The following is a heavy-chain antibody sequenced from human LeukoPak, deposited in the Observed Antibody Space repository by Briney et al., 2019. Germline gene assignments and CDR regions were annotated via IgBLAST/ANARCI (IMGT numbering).Heavy chain of an antibody. D-gene: IGHD3-16*01. CDR1: GYTFTDYF. J-gene: IGHJ5*02. CDR3: ARAYEYGWFDP. CDR2: INPKTGAT. Sequence: ASVKVSCKASGYTFTDYFLHWLRQAPGQGLEWMGWINPKTGATNYAQSFQGRVTMTRDTSTSTGNTEVNSLRSDDTAVYYCARAYEYGWFDPWGQGTLVTVSS. V-gene: IGHV1-2*02.